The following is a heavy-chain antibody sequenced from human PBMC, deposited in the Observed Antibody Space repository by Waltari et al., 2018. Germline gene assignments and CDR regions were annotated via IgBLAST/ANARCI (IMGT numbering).Heavy chain of an antibody. Sequence: QVQLQESGPGLVKPSGTLSLTCAVSGDSISSQYWRSWVRQSPGKGLEWIGEIYHSGKTYYNPSLKSRVTISVDKSKNQFSLNLSSVTAADTAVYYCAADRGVGLYFDYWGQGTLVTVSS. D-gene: IGHD2-8*02. CDR2: IYHSGKT. CDR1: GDSISSQYW. CDR3: AADRGVGLYFDY. V-gene: IGHV4-4*02. J-gene: IGHJ4*02.